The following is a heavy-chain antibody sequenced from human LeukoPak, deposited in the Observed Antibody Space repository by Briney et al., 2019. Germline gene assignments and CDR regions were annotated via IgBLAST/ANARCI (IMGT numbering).Heavy chain of an antibody. J-gene: IGHJ4*02. CDR1: GGSISSGYY. CDR3: ARGGSSGWARFDY. D-gene: IGHD6-19*01. CDR2: IYHSGST. V-gene: IGHV4-38-2*02. Sequence: PSQTLSLTCTVSGGSISSGYYWGWIRQPPGKGLEWIGSIYHSGSTYYNPSLKSRVTISVDTSKNQFSLKLSPVTAADTAVYYCARGGSSGWARFDYWGQGTLVTVSS.